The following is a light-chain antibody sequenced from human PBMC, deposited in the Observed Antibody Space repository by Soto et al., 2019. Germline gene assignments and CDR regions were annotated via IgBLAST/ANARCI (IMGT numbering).Light chain of an antibody. CDR2: DVS. CDR3: CSYAGSYPVV. Sequence: QSALTQPRSVSGSPGQSVTISCTGTSSDVGGYNYVSWYQQHPGKAPKLMIYDVSKRPSGVPDRFSGSKSGNTASLTISGPQAEDEADYYCCSYAGSYPVVFGGGTKLTVL. J-gene: IGLJ2*01. CDR1: SSDVGGYNY. V-gene: IGLV2-11*01.